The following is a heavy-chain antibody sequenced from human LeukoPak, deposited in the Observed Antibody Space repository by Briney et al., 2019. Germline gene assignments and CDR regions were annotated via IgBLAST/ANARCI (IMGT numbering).Heavy chain of an antibody. D-gene: IGHD3-3*01. CDR1: GFTVSSYG. Sequence: PGGSLRLSCAASGFTVSSYGMHWVRQAPGKGLEWVAVISYDGSNKYYADSVKGRFTISRDNSKNTLYLQMNSLRAEDTAVYYCAKDFRSAYYQSYYYYGMDVWGQGTTVTVSS. CDR3: AKDFRSAYYQSYYYYGMDV. V-gene: IGHV3-30*18. J-gene: IGHJ6*02. CDR2: ISYDGSNK.